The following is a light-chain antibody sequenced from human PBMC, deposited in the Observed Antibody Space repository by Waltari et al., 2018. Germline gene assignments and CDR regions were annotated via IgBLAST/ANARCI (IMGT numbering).Light chain of an antibody. Sequence: QSVLTPSPSPSGTPGQGVTIPCSGSSPNLGSNTVNWYRQVPGTAPKLLISTNNQRPSGVPDRFSGSKSGTSASLAISGLQSEDEADYFCAAWDDSLNGWVFGGGTKLSVL. CDR3: AAWDDSLNGWV. J-gene: IGLJ3*02. V-gene: IGLV1-44*01. CDR2: TNN. CDR1: SPNLGSNT.